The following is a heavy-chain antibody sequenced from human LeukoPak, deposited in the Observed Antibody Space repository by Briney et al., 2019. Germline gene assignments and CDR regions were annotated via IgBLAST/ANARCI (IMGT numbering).Heavy chain of an antibody. Sequence: ASVKVSCKASGYTFTSYGISWVRQAPGQGREGMGWISAYNGNTNYAQKLQGRVTMTTDTSTSTAYMELRSMRYDDTAVYYCARAYSSGWYLGWGQGTLVTVSS. D-gene: IGHD6-19*01. V-gene: IGHV1-18*01. J-gene: IGHJ4*02. CDR1: GYTFTSYG. CDR2: ISAYNGNT. CDR3: ARAYSSGWYLG.